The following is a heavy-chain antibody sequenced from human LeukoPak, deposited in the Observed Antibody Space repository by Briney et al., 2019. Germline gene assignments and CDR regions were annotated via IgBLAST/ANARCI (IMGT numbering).Heavy chain of an antibody. CDR3: ARESTTVAGTFDY. Sequence: SETLSLTCAVYGGPFSGYYWSWIRQPPGKWLEWIGEINHSGSTNYNPSLKSRVTISVDTSKNQFSLKLSSVTAADTAMYYCARESTTVAGTFDYWGQGTLVTVS. J-gene: IGHJ4*02. CDR2: INHSGST. V-gene: IGHV4-34*01. CDR1: GGPFSGYY. D-gene: IGHD6-19*01.